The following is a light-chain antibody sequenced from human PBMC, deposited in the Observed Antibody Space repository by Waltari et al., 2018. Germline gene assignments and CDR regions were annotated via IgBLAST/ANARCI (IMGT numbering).Light chain of an antibody. J-gene: IGKJ2*01. CDR1: QSFGNK. CDR3: QQSNNWPYT. CDR2: DAS. V-gene: IGKV3-15*01. Sequence: EIEMTQSPATLSVSPGERATVACRASQSFGNKLACYQQKPGQAPRLLFYDASTRATGIPVRFSGSGSGTEFTLTISSLQSEDFAVYYCQQSNNWPYTFGQGTKLEIK.